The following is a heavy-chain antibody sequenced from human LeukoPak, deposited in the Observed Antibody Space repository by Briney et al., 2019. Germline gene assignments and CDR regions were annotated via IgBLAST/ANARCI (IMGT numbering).Heavy chain of an antibody. CDR1: GFTFNNHA. Sequence: GRSLRLSCAASGFTFNNHAMHWVRQAPGKGLEWVAVVSFDGNNKIYADSVKGRFTTSRDNSKNTLYLQMNSLRAEDTAVYYCAKQQQMVEEDFDYWGQGTLVTVSS. V-gene: IGHV3-30-3*01. J-gene: IGHJ4*02. D-gene: IGHD6-13*01. CDR2: VSFDGNNK. CDR3: AKQQQMVEEDFDY.